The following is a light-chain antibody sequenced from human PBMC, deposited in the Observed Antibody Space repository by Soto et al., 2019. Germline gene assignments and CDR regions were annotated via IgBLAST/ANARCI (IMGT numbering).Light chain of an antibody. CDR1: SSDVGGYDA. Sequence: QSALAQPASVSGSPGQSITISCTGTSSDVGGYDAVSWYQQHPGKAPQVIIYRGTKRPSGVSTRFSGSVSGNTASLTVSGLQAEDEAEYFCCSSAPESTYVFGTGTKLTVL. J-gene: IGLJ1*01. CDR2: RGT. CDR3: CSSAPESTYV. V-gene: IGLV2-23*01.